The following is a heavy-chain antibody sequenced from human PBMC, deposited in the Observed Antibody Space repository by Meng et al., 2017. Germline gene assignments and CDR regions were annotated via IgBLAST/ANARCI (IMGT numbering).Heavy chain of an antibody. V-gene: IGHV1-2*06. CDR1: GYNCPDYY. Sequence: QVQLVQSGVEVKKPGASVNVSCKPSGYNCPDYYIHWVRRAPGQGLEWMGRINPKSGDTHYAQKFQARVTMTGDTSISTAYMGLSGLRSDDTAMYYCARDEDISAAGKLFGDYWGQGTLVTVSS. J-gene: IGHJ4*02. CDR2: INPKSGDT. CDR3: ARDEDISAAGKLFGDY. D-gene: IGHD6-25*01.